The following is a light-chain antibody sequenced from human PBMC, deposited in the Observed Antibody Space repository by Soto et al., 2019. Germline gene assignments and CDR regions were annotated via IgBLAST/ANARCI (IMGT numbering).Light chain of an antibody. J-gene: IGKJ1*01. CDR3: QQYDSSPQT. CDR1: QSFTSTS. CDR2: GAS. V-gene: IGKV3-20*01. Sequence: EIVLTQSPGTLSLSPGERATLSCRASQSFTSTSLAWYQQKPGQAPRLLISGASRRAAGIPDRFSGSGSGTDFTLTISRLESEDLAVYYCQQYDSSPQTFGQGTKVDIK.